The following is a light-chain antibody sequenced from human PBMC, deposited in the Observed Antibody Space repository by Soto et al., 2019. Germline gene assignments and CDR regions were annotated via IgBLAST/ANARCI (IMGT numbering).Light chain of an antibody. V-gene: IGLV2-8*01. J-gene: IGLJ3*02. Sequence: QSALTQPPSASGSPGQSVTISCTGTGSDIGTYKYVSWYQQHPGQAPKLMIYEVSKRHSGVPDRFSGSKSGNTASLTVSGLQSEDEADYYCTSYAGSSNWVFGGGTKLTVL. CDR1: GSDIGTYKY. CDR2: EVS. CDR3: TSYAGSSNWV.